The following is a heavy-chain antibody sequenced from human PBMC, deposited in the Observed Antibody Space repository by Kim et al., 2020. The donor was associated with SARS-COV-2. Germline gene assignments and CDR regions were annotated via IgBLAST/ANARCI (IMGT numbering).Heavy chain of an antibody. CDR3: ARGEWELLGDY. J-gene: IGHJ4*02. CDR1: GGTFSSYA. CDR2: IIPIFGTA. Sequence: SVKVSCQASGGTFSSYAISWVRQAPGQGLAWMGGIIPIFGTANYAQKFQGRVMITADEPTSTTYMELSSLRSEYTAVCYCARGEWELLGDYWGQGTLVTVSS. D-gene: IGHD1-26*01. V-gene: IGHV1-69*13.